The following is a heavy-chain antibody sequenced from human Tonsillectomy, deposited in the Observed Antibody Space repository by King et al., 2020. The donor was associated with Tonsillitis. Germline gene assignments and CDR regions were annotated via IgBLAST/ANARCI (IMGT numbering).Heavy chain of an antibody. D-gene: IGHD5-12*01. CDR2: ISYDGSNK. V-gene: IGHV3-33*05. CDR1: GFTFSSYG. Sequence: VQLVESGGGVVQPGRSLRLSCAASGFTFSSYGMHWVRQAPGKGLEWVAVISYDGSNKYYADSVKGRFTISRDNSKNTLYLQMNSLRAEDTAVYYCASSRGYSGHPFDYWGQGSLVTVSS. CDR3: ASSRGYSGHPFDY. J-gene: IGHJ4*02.